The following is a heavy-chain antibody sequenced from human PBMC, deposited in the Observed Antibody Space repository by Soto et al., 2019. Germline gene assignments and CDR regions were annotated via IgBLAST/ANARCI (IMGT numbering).Heavy chain of an antibody. CDR3: ARGIGYCSGGRCSHPRRAANAFDC. D-gene: IGHD2-15*01. V-gene: IGHV3-11*01. CDR2: ISSSGSTI. Sequence: GGSLRLSCAASGFTFSDYYMSWIRQAPGKGLEWVSYISSSGSTIYYADSVKGRFTISRDNAKNSLYLQMNSLRAEDTAVYYCARGIGYCSGGRCSHPRRAANAFDCWGQGTLVTVSS. CDR1: GFTFSDYY. J-gene: IGHJ4*02.